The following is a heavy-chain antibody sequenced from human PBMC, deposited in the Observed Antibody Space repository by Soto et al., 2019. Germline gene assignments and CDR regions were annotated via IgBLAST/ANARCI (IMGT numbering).Heavy chain of an antibody. CDR1: GGSFSGYY. D-gene: IGHD3-10*01. V-gene: IGHV4-34*01. CDR3: ARGRKLLWFGESSFRFDP. Sequence: SETLSLTCAVYGGSFSGYYWSWIRQPPGKGLEWIGEINHSGSTNYNPSLKSRVTISVDTSKNQFSLKLSSVTAADTAVYYCARGRKLLWFGESSFRFDPWGQGTLVTVSS. CDR2: INHSGST. J-gene: IGHJ5*02.